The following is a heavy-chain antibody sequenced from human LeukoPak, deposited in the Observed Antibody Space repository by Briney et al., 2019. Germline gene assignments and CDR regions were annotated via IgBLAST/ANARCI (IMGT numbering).Heavy chain of an antibody. J-gene: IGHJ5*02. D-gene: IGHD1-26*01. CDR1: GYTFTSYG. CDR2: ISAYNGNT. V-gene: IGHV1-18*01. CDR3: ARGLVGATWGNWFDP. Sequence: GASVKVSCKASGYTFTSYGISWVRQAPGQGLEWMGWISAYNGNTNYAQKLQGRVTMTTDTSTSTAYMELRSLRSDDTAVYYCARGLVGATWGNWFDPWGQGTLSPSPQ.